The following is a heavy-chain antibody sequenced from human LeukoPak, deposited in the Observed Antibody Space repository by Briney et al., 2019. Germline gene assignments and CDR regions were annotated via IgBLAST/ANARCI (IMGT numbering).Heavy chain of an antibody. D-gene: IGHD3-22*01. Sequence: GGSLRLSCAASGFTFSSYAMGWVRQAPGKGLEWVSAISGSGGSTYYADSVKGRFTISRDNSKNTLYLQMNSLRAEDTAVYYCARGEVGYSSENWFDPWGQGTLVTVSS. CDR1: GFTFSSYA. J-gene: IGHJ5*02. V-gene: IGHV3-23*01. CDR2: ISGSGGST. CDR3: ARGEVGYSSENWFDP.